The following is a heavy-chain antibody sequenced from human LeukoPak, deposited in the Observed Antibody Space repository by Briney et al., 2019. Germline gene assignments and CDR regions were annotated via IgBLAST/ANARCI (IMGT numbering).Heavy chain of an antibody. V-gene: IGHV4-59*01. Sequence: SETLSLTCTVSGGSISSYYWSWLRQPPGKGLEWIGYIYYSGSTNYNPSLKSRVTISVDTSKSQFSLKLSSVTAADTAVYYCARDLGSMITFGGVIVTYDAFDIWGQGTMVTVSS. D-gene: IGHD3-16*02. J-gene: IGHJ3*02. CDR1: GGSISSYY. CDR3: ARDLGSMITFGGVIVTYDAFDI. CDR2: IYYSGST.